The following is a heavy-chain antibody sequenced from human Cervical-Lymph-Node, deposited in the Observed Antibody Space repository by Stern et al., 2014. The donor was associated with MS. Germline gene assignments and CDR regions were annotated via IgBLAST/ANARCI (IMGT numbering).Heavy chain of an antibody. Sequence: EVQLVESGGGLVKPGGSLRLSCAASGFTFSYAWMRWVRPATGKGLQWVGRLQRKTDGGTTDYASPENGSFPVSRAYSKNTREMKMNSLKTEDAAVYYCTRLNYFDSSGYAYYYYGMDVLGQGTTVTVSS. V-gene: IGHV3-15*01. J-gene: IGHJ6*02. CDR2: LQRKTDGGTT. CDR3: TRLNYFDSSGYAYYYYGMDV. CDR1: GFTFSYAW. D-gene: IGHD3-22*01.